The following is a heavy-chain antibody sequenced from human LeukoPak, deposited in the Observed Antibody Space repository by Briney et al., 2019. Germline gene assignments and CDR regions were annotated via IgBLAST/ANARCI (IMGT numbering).Heavy chain of an antibody. J-gene: IGHJ4*02. CDR2: IYSGGST. V-gene: IGHV3-66*04. D-gene: IGHD3-3*01. CDR3: AKPMSSAVDY. CDR1: GFTVSSNY. Sequence: GGSLRLSCAASGFTVSSNYMSWVRQAPGKGLEWVSVIYSGGSTYYADSVKGRFTNSRDNSKNTLYLQMNSLRADDTAIYYCAKPMSSAVDYWGQGTLVTVSS.